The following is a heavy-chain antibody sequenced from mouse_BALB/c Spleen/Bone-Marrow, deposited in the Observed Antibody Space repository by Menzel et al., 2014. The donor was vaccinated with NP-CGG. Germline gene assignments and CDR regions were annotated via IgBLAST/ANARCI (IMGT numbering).Heavy chain of an antibody. J-gene: IGHJ4*01. CDR2: ISGGSSII. CDR1: GFTFSSFG. Sequence: DVKLVESGGGLVQPGGSRKLSCAASGFTFSSFGMHWVRQAPEKGLEWVAYISGGSSIIYYADTVEGRFTISRDNPKNTLFLQMTSLRSEDTAIYYCARKDYFGYAAMDYWGQGTSVTVSS. V-gene: IGHV5-17*02. D-gene: IGHD1-2*01. CDR3: ARKDYFGYAAMDY.